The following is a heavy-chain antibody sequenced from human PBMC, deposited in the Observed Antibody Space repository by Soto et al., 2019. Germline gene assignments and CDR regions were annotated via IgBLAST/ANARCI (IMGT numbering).Heavy chain of an antibody. V-gene: IGHV1-69*13. Sequence: SVKVSCKASGGTFSSYAISWVRQAPGQGLEWMGGIIPIFGTANYAQKFQGRVTITADESTSPAYMELSSLRSEDTAVYYCARGRETNADDIFTGYYHSGYWGQGNLVTVA. CDR3: ARGRETNADDIFTGYYHSGY. J-gene: IGHJ4*02. D-gene: IGHD3-9*01. CDR1: GGTFSSYA. CDR2: IIPIFGTA.